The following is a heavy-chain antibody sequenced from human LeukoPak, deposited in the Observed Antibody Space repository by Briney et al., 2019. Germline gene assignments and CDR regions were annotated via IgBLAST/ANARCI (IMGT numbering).Heavy chain of an antibody. V-gene: IGHV3-23*01. D-gene: IGHD2-15*01. J-gene: IGHJ5*02. CDR2: ISGSGGST. CDR1: GFTFSSYA. CDR3: ANGGYCSGVSRYGTHNWFDP. Sequence: GGSLRLSCAASGFTFSSYAMGWVRQAPGKGLEWVSAISGSGGSTYYADSVKGRFTISRDNSKNTLYLQMNSLRAEDTAVYYCANGGYCSGVSRYGTHNWFDPGGQRTLVTVPS.